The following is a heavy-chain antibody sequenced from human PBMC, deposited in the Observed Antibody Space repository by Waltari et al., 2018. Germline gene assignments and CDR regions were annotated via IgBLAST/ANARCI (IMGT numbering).Heavy chain of an antibody. CDR3: TRERWVPDH. CDR1: GCAFSDYT. Sequence: EVEVVESGGGVVKPGGSLRLSCVASGCAFSDYTMDWVRQAPGKGLEWVSSVSSRSTFIYYADSVDGRFTISRDNAKNSVYLEMNSLRAEDTAIYYCTRERWVPDHWGQGTLVTVSS. D-gene: IGHD4-17*01. J-gene: IGHJ4*02. V-gene: IGHV3-21*02. CDR2: VSSRSTFI.